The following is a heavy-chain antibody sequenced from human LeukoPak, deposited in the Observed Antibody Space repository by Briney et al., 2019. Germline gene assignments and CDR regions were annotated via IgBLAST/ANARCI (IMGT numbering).Heavy chain of an antibody. CDR1: GFTFSSYG. CDR3: AKDQIWRTSDAFDI. J-gene: IGHJ3*02. CDR2: ISYDGSNK. Sequence: GGSLRLSCAASGFTFSSYGMHWVRQAPGKGLEWVAVISYDGSNKYYADSVKGRFTISRDNSKNTLYLQMNSLRAEDTAVYYCAKDQIWRTSDAFDIWGQGTMVTVSS. V-gene: IGHV3-30*18.